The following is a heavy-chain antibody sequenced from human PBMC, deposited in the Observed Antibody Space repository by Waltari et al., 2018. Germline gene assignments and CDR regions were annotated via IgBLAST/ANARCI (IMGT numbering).Heavy chain of an antibody. CDR1: GGSFIGYY. CDR2: IEHGGNT. D-gene: IGHD3-22*01. V-gene: IGHV4-34*01. Sequence: QVQLPQWGAGLLKPSETLALTCAVQGGSFIGYYWGWIRQSYGKGLGWFGEIEHGGNTTLRPSRQRRGTSAQESSRMQFSLKLNSVTAAETAVYYCARQRRIIVTPCCYYMAVWGKGTTVTVSS. CDR3: ARQRRIIVTPCCYYMAV. J-gene: IGHJ6*03.